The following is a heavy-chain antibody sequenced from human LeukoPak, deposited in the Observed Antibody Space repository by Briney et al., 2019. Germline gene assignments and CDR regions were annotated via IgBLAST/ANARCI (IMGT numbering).Heavy chain of an antibody. CDR2: IYYSGGT. V-gene: IGHV4-59*08. J-gene: IGHJ3*02. CDR3: ARNQLLSLDAFDI. D-gene: IGHD2-2*01. Sequence: SETLSLTCTVSGGSMRSYYWSWIRQPPGKGPEGIGYIYYSGGTNYNPSLKSRVTISADTSKNHFSLRLSSVTAADTAVYYCARNQLLSLDAFDIWGQGTMVTVSS. CDR1: GGSMRSYY.